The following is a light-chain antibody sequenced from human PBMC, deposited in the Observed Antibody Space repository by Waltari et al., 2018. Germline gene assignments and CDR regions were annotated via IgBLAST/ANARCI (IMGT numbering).Light chain of an antibody. V-gene: IGLV1-51*01. CDR2: DNN. CDR3: GTWDSSLSVGV. Sequence: QSVFTQPPSVSAAPGQQVPITCPGNSSTIGNNYATRYQQLPGTAPKLLIYDNNERPSGIPDRFSGSKSGTSATLGISGLQTGDEADYYCGTWDSSLSVGVFGGGTKLTVL. J-gene: IGLJ2*01. CDR1: SSTIGNNY.